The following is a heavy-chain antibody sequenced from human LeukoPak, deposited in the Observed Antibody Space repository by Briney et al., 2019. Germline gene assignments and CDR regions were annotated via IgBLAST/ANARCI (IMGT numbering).Heavy chain of an antibody. CDR3: ASFGDGPSEVDY. D-gene: IGHD2-21*01. CDR1: GFTFSSYS. Sequence: GGSLRLSCAASGFTFSSYSMNWVRQAPGPGLEWVSSISSSSSYIYYADSVKGRFTISRDNAKNSLYLQMNSLRAEDTAVYYCASFGDGPSEVDYWGQGTLVTVSS. CDR2: ISSSSSYI. J-gene: IGHJ4*02. V-gene: IGHV3-21*01.